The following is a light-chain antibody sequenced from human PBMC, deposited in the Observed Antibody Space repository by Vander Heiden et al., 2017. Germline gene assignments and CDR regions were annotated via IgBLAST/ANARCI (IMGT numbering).Light chain of an antibody. CDR3: QQWYDWLPT. V-gene: IGKV3-15*01. CDR2: GAS. J-gene: IGKJ1*01. Sequence: VMTHSPAPLSVSPGDTVILSCRASQSISTNLAWYQQKPGQSPRLLIRGASSRANGGVARFSGSGSGTEFTLTISSLESEDVAVYYCQQWYDWLPTFGQGTKVEIK. CDR1: QSISTN.